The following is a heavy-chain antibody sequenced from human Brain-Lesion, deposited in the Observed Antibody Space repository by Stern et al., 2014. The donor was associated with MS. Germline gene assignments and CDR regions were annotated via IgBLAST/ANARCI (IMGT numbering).Heavy chain of an antibody. J-gene: IGHJ5*01. CDR1: GFTFSNYW. D-gene: IGHD3-10*01. V-gene: IGHV3-74*02. CDR2: VNNDGRRT. CDR3: ARGERWFDS. Sequence: EMLLVASGGGLVQPGGSLRLSCAASGFTFSNYWMHWVRQAPGKGLVWVSRVNNDGRRTSYADSVKGRFTMSRDNAKNTLYLQMNSLRVEDTAIYYCARGERWFDSWGQGTLVTVSS.